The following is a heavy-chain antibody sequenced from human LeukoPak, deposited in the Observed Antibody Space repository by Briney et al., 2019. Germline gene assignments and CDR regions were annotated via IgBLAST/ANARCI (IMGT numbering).Heavy chain of an antibody. CDR1: GYTFTSYA. Sequence: ASVKVSCKASGYTFTSYAMHWVRQAPGQRLEWMGWINTGNGNTKYSQKFQGRVTITRDTSASTAYMELSSLRSEDTAVYYCARYSGYVFFDYWGQGTLVTVSS. J-gene: IGHJ4*02. D-gene: IGHD5-12*01. V-gene: IGHV1-3*04. CDR2: INTGNGNT. CDR3: ARYSGYVFFDY.